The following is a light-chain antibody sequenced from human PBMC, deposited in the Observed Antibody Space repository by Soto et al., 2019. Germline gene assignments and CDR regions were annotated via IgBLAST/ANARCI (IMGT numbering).Light chain of an antibody. CDR3: QQYATWT. CDR2: GAS. Sequence: EIVLTQSPATLSVSPGERATLSCRASQSVSSNLAWYQQKPGQAPSLLIYGASTRATGIPARFSGSASGTDFTLTISRLEPEDFAVYYCQQYATWTFGQGTKVDIK. J-gene: IGKJ1*01. V-gene: IGKV3-15*01. CDR1: QSVSSN.